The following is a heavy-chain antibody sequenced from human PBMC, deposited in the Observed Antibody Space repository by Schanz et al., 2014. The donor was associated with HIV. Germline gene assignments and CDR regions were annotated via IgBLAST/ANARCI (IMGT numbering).Heavy chain of an antibody. CDR3: AAGLIRYFFDY. V-gene: IGHV3-33*05. D-gene: IGHD2-21*01. CDR1: GFGFQMYG. Sequence: QVQLVESGGGVVQPGRSLRLSCAASGFGFQMYGMHWVRQAPGKGLEWVSVISYDGSNKYYADSVKGRFTISRDISKNTLYLQMNSLRAEDTAMYYCAAGLIRYFFDYWGQGTLVTVSS. CDR2: ISYDGSNK. J-gene: IGHJ4*02.